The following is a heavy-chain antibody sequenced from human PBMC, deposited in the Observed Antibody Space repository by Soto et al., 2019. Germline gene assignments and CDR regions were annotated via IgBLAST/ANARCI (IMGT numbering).Heavy chain of an antibody. CDR1: GDSLNNNW. Sequence: QVQLLESGPTLVKPSEILFLTCSVSGDSLNNNWWTWIRQAPGTAPELVGYIYYKGDTRYTPSLESRVTISLDTPKNQISLELRSLSGADTAVYFCARGSLVYDSWGQGILVTVSS. J-gene: IGHJ4*02. V-gene: IGHV4-59*01. CDR3: ARGSLVYDS. CDR2: IYYKGDT. D-gene: IGHD3-16*01.